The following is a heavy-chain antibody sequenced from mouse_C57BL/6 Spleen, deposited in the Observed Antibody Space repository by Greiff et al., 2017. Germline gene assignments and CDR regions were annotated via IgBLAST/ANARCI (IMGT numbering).Heavy chain of an antibody. CDR3: ARKGGAYGSRDFDY. Sequence: QVQLQPPGAELVMPGASVKLSCKASGYTFTSYWMHWVKQRPGPGLEWIGEIDPSDSYTNYNQKFKGKSTLTVDKSSSTAYMQLSSLTSEDSAVYYCARKGGAYGSRDFDYWGQGTTLTVSS. J-gene: IGHJ2*01. CDR2: IDPSDSYT. CDR1: GYTFTSYW. V-gene: IGHV1-69*01. D-gene: IGHD1-1*01.